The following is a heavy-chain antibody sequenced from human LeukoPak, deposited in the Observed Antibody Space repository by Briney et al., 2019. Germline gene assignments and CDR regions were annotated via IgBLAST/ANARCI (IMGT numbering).Heavy chain of an antibody. CDR1: GFTFSSNG. V-gene: IGHV3-23*01. Sequence: PGGSLRLSCAASGFTFSSNGMSWVRQAPGKGLEWVSAISGSGGSTYYADSVKGRFTISRDNSKNTLYLQMHSLRAEDTAVYYCAVFSEWLVVDGYYLDYWGQGTLVTVSS. D-gene: IGHD3-3*01. CDR3: AVFSEWLVVDGYYLDY. CDR2: ISGSGGST. J-gene: IGHJ4*02.